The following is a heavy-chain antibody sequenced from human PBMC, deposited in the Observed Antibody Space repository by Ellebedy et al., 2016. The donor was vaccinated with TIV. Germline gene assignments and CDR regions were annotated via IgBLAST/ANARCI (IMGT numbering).Heavy chain of an antibody. D-gene: IGHD2-8*02. Sequence: PGGSLRLSCVASGLIFSDYYTSWIRPPPGKGLEWVSTISTSSSYTKCADSVKSRFTVSRDDAKNSLYLHMNSLKAEDTAVYYCVRTGRPRFDYWGQGTLVTVSS. CDR1: GLIFSDYY. V-gene: IGHV3-11*06. CDR3: VRTGRPRFDY. CDR2: ISTSSSYT. J-gene: IGHJ4*02.